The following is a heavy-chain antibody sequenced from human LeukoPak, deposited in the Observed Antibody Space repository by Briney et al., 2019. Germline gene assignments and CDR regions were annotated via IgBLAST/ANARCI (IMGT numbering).Heavy chain of an antibody. D-gene: IGHD6-13*01. CDR3: ARDTGGSSWSYYYYYMDV. J-gene: IGHJ6*03. CDR1: GGSISSYY. CDR2: IYTSGST. Sequence: KTSETLSLTCTVSGGSISSYYWSWIRQPAGKGLEWIGRIYTSGSTNYNPSLKSRVTMSVDTSKNQFSLKLSSVTAADTAVYYCARDTGGSSWSYYYYYMDVWGKGTTVTVSS. V-gene: IGHV4-4*07.